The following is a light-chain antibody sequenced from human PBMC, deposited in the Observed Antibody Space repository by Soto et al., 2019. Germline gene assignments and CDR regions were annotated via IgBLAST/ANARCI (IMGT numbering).Light chain of an antibody. Sequence: HSVLTQPASVSGSPGQSITISCTGTSSDVGIYNYVSWYQQHPGKAPKLMIYEVSDRPSGISSRFSGSKSGNTASLTISGLQTEDEADYYCSSYTSSSTLFGTGTKVTV. V-gene: IGLV2-14*01. CDR3: SSYTSSSTL. CDR1: SSDVGIYNY. CDR2: EVS. J-gene: IGLJ1*01.